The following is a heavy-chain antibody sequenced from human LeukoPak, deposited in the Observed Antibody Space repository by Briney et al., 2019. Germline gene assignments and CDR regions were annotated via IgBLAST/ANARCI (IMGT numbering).Heavy chain of an antibody. V-gene: IGHV4-34*01. Sequence: KTSETLSLTCAVYGGSFSGYYWSWIRQPPGKGLEWIGEINHSGSTNYNPSLKSRVTISVDTSKNQFSLKLSSVTAADTAVYYCARGVGCSGGSCYPPWYYMDVWGKGTTVTVSS. D-gene: IGHD2-15*01. CDR2: INHSGST. CDR3: ARGVGCSGGSCYPPWYYMDV. J-gene: IGHJ6*03. CDR1: GGSFSGYY.